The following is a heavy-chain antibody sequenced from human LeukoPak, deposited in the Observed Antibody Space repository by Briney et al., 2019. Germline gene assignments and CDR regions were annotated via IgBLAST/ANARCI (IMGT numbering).Heavy chain of an antibody. CDR2: INPNSGGT. CDR3: ARGPIVVVPAATNFLYYYYYGMDV. D-gene: IGHD2-2*01. V-gene: IGHV1-2*04. CDR1: GYTFTGYY. J-gene: IGHJ6*02. Sequence: GASVKVSCKASGYTFTGYYMHWVRQAPGQGLEWMGWINPNSGGTNYAQKFQGWVTMTRDTSISTAYMELSRLRSDDTAVYYCARGPIVVVPAATNFLYYYYYGMDVWGQGTTVTVSS.